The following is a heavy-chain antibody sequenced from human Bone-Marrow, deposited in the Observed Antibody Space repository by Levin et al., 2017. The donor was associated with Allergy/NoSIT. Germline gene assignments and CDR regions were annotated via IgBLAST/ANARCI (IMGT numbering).Heavy chain of an antibody. J-gene: IGHJ4*02. CDR2: IYYSGRS. CDR1: GGSIRSDPYF. V-gene: IGHV4-31*11. D-gene: IGHD4-17*01. CDR3: ARGSSDFGDYGCYFDV. Sequence: SQTLSLTCAVSGGSIRSDPYFWSWIRHHPRKGLEWIGYIYYSGRSYSNPSLKSRLTISVDTSKNHFSLKLSSVTAADSAVYYCARGSSDFGDYGCYFDVWGRGTLVTVSS.